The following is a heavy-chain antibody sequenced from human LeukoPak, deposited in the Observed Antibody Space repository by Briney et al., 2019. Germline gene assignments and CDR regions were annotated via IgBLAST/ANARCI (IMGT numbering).Heavy chain of an antibody. J-gene: IGHJ6*03. CDR2: ISYDGSNK. V-gene: IGHV3-30*04. CDR3: ARDGIVVVPAHKEENYYYYYYYMDV. Sequence: PGGSLRLSCAASGFTFSSYAMHWVRQAPGKGLEWVAVISYDGSNKYYADSVKGRFTISRDNSKNTLYLQMNSLRAEDTAVYYCARDGIVVVPAHKEENYYYYYYYMDVWGKGTTVTVS. CDR1: GFTFSSYA. D-gene: IGHD2-2*01.